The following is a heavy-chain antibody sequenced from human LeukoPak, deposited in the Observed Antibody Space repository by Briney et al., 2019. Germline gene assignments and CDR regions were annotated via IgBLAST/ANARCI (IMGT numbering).Heavy chain of an antibody. CDR3: AGNYGDYDY. J-gene: IGHJ4*02. Sequence: AGGSLRLSCAVSGFTFSSYWMSWVRQAPGKGLEWVANIKQDGSEKYYVDSVKGRFTISRDNAKNSLYLQMNSLRPEDTAVYYCAGNYGDYDYWGQGTLVTVSS. CDR1: GFTFSSYW. D-gene: IGHD4-17*01. CDR2: IKQDGSEK. V-gene: IGHV3-7*01.